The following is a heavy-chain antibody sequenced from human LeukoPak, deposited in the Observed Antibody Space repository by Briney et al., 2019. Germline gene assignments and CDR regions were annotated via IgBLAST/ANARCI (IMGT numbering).Heavy chain of an antibody. D-gene: IGHD3-22*01. V-gene: IGHV1-8*01. CDR1: GYTFTSYD. CDR3: ASASSGYYYDNWFDP. J-gene: IGHJ5*02. CDR2: RNPNSGNT. Sequence: ASVKVSCKASGYTFTSYDINWVRQATGQGLEWMGWRNPNSGNTGYAQKFQGRVTMTRNTSISTAYMELSSLRSEDTAVYYCASASSGYYYDNWFDPWGQGTLVTVSS.